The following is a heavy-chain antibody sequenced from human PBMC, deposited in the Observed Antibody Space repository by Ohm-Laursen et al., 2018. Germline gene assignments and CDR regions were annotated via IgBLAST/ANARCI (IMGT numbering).Heavy chain of an antibody. V-gene: IGHV1-46*01. CDR1: GYTFTSYG. Sequence: EASVKVSCKASGYTFTSYGISWVRQAPGQGLEWMGIINPSGGSTSYAQKFQGRVTMTRDTSTSTVYMELSSLRSEDTAVYYCARSSSYYYDSSGYGDFDYWGQGTLVTVSS. CDR3: ARSSSYYYDSSGYGDFDY. J-gene: IGHJ4*02. D-gene: IGHD3-22*01. CDR2: INPSGGST.